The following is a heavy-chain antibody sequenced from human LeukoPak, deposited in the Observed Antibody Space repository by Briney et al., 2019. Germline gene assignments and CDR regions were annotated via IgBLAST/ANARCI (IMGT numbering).Heavy chain of an antibody. CDR3: ARAPLGSTSGYWFDP. CDR1: GGPFSGYY. CDR2: INHSGST. Sequence: SETLSLTCAVYGGPFSGYYWSWIRQPPGKGLEWIGEINHSGSTNYNPSLKSRVTISVDTSKNQFSLKLSSVTAADTAVYYCARAPLGSTSGYWFDPWGQGTLVTVSS. V-gene: IGHV4-34*01. D-gene: IGHD2-2*01. J-gene: IGHJ5*02.